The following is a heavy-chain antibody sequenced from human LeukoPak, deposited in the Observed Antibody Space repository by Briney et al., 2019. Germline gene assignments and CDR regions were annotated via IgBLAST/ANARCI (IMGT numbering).Heavy chain of an antibody. Sequence: GGSLRLSCAASGFTFSDYYMSWIRQAPGKGLEWVSYISSSGSTIYYADSVKGRFTISRDNAKNSLYLQMNSLRAEDTAVYCCARGVPYYFDSSGYGMDVWGQGTTVTVSS. J-gene: IGHJ6*02. CDR1: GFTFSDYY. D-gene: IGHD3-22*01. CDR2: ISSSGSTI. V-gene: IGHV3-11*01. CDR3: ARGVPYYFDSSGYGMDV.